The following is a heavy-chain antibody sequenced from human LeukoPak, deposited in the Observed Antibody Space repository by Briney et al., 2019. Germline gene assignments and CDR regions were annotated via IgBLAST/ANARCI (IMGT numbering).Heavy chain of an antibody. J-gene: IGHJ2*01. CDR2: IYYSGST. Sequence: SETLSLTCTVSGGSITSHYWSWIRQPPGKGLEWIGYIYYSGSTNYNPSLKSRVTISVDTSKNQFSLKLSSVTVADTAVYYCARLRTDWYFDLWGRGTLVTVSS. CDR3: ARLRTDWYFDL. D-gene: IGHD1-1*01. CDR1: GGSITSHY. V-gene: IGHV4-59*08.